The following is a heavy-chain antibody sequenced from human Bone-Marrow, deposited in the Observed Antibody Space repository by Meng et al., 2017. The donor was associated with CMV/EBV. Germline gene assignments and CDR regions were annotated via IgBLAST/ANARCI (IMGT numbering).Heavy chain of an antibody. CDR3: ARGQRSHYSSSSYMDV. D-gene: IGHD6-6*01. Sequence: ASVKVSCKASGYTFTGYYMHWVRQAPGQGLEWMGWINPNSGGTNYAQKLQGRVTMTRDTSISTAYMELSRLRSDDTAVYYCARGQRSHYSSSSYMDVWGQGTTVTVSS. V-gene: IGHV1-2*02. J-gene: IGHJ6*02. CDR2: INPNSGGT. CDR1: GYTFTGYY.